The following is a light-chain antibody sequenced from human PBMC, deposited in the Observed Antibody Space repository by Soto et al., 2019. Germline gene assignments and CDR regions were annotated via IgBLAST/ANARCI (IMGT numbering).Light chain of an antibody. CDR1: QSVSTN. J-gene: IGKJ1*01. CDR3: QQYNNWPPWT. CDR2: GAS. Sequence: EIVMTQSPGTLSLSPGERATLSCRASQSVSTNLAGYQQKPGQAPRLLIYGASTRATGIPARFSGSGSGTEFTLPISSLQSEDFAVYYCQQYNNWPPWTFGQGTKVEIK. V-gene: IGKV3-15*01.